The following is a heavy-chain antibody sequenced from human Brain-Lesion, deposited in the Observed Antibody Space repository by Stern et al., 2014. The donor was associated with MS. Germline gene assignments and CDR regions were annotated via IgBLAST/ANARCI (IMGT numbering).Heavy chain of an antibody. D-gene: IGHD3-3*01. CDR3: ARDQRGITIFGVVTDYYYLGMDV. V-gene: IGHV1-2*02. CDR2: INPNTGGA. CDR1: GYIFTGYY. J-gene: IGHJ6*02. Sequence: VHLVESGAEVKKPGASVKVSCKTSGYIFTGYYIHWVRQAPGQGLEWMALINPNTGGATYAQKFQGRVTMSRDTSISTAYVELSSLTSDDTAVYYCARDQRGITIFGVVTDYYYLGMDVWGQGTTVTVSS.